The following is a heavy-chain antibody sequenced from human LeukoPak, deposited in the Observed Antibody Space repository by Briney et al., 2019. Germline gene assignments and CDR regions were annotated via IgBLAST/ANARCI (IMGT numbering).Heavy chain of an antibody. CDR1: GYTFTGYY. J-gene: IGHJ4*02. CDR2: INPNSGGT. D-gene: IGHD2-8*01. CDR3: ARGPIGGTRY. V-gene: IGHV1-2*02. Sequence: KISRKASGYTFTGYYMHWVRQAPGQGLEWMGWINPNSGGTNYAQKFQGRVTMTRDTSISTAYMELSRLRSDDTAVYYCARGPIGGTRYWGQGTLVTVSS.